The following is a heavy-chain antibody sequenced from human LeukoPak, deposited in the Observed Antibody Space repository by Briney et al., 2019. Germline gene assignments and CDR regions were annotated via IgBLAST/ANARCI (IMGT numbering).Heavy chain of an antibody. CDR1: GFTFNNYA. D-gene: IGHD3-22*01. CDR3: AKDGIGGIYYDSSGYFDY. V-gene: IGHV3-23*01. J-gene: IGHJ4*02. Sequence: PGGSLRLSCSASGFTFNNYAMSWVRQAPGKGLEWVSAVSGSGGSTYYADPLKGRFTISRDNSKNPLYLQMNSLRAEDTALYYCAKDGIGGIYYDSSGYFDYWGQGTLVTVSS. CDR2: VSGSGGST.